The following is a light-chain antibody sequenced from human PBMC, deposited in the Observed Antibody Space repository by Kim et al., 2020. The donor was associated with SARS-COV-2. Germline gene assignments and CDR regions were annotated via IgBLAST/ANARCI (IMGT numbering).Light chain of an antibody. CDR2: DVS. CDR3: SSYTSSSTNYV. Sequence: QSALTQPASVPGSPGQSITISCTGTSSDVGGYKYVSWYQQHPGKAPKVMIYDVSNRPSGVSNRFSGSKSGNTASLTISGLQAEDEADYYCSSYTSSSTNYVFGTGTKVTVL. J-gene: IGLJ1*01. V-gene: IGLV2-14*03. CDR1: SSDVGGYKY.